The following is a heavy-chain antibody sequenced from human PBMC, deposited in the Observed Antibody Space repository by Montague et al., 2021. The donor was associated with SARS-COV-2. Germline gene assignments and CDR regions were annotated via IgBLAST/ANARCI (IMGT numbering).Heavy chain of an antibody. Sequence: TLSLTCTVSGGSISRGGYYYTRIRQYPGKGLEWIGNIHDTGRTNYKSSLRSRITMSVDTSKNQFSLKLTSVTAADTAVYYCARALEYGNASGYFDYWGQGTLVTVSS. CDR1: GGSISRGGYY. V-gene: IGHV4-31*03. D-gene: IGHD1-1*01. J-gene: IGHJ4*02. CDR3: ARALEYGNASGYFDY. CDR2: IHDTGRT.